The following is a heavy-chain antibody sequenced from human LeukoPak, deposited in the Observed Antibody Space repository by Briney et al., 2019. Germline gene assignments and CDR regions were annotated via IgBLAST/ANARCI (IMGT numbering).Heavy chain of an antibody. CDR3: ARDRLLWFGVDGMDV. CDR1: GFTFSSYA. CDR2: IWYDGSNK. V-gene: IGHV3-33*08. Sequence: GGSLRLSCAASGFTFSSYAMSWVRQAPGKGLEWVAVIWYDGSNKYYADSVKGRFTISRDNSKNTLYLQMNSLRAEDTAVYYCARDRLLWFGVDGMDVWGQGTTVTVSS. J-gene: IGHJ6*02. D-gene: IGHD3-10*01.